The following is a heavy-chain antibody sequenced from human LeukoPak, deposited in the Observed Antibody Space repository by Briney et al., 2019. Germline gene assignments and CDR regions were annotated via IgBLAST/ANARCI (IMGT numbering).Heavy chain of an antibody. V-gene: IGHV3-20*04. J-gene: IGHJ6*03. CDR2: INWNGGST. D-gene: IGHD3-22*01. CDR3: ARDHDSSGYSMYYYYMDV. CDR1: GFTFDDYG. Sequence: GGSLRLSCAASGFTFDDYGMRWVRQAPGQGLESFSGINWNGGSTGYADSVKGRFTISRDNAKNSLYLQMNRLRAEDTALYYCARDHDSSGYSMYYYYMDVWGKGTTVTVSS.